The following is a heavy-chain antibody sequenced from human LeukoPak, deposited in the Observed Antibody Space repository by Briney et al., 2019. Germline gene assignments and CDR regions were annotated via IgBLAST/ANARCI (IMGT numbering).Heavy chain of an antibody. D-gene: IGHD1-7*01. J-gene: IGHJ4*02. Sequence: GGSLRLSCAASGFTFSDYYMNWIRQAPGKGLEWVSYISGGGSSIFYADSVKGRFTISRDNAKNSLYLQMNSLRADDTAVYYCARGWTYWVYWGQGSLVTVSS. CDR3: ARGWTYWVY. CDR1: GFTFSDYY. CDR2: ISGGGSSI. V-gene: IGHV3-11*04.